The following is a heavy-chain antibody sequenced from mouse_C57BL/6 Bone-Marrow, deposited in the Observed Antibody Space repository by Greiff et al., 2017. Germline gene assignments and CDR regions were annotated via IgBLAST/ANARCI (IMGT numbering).Heavy chain of an antibody. Sequence: QVQLQQPGAELVRPGSSVKLSCTASGYTFTSYWMHWVKQRPIQGLEWIGNIDPSDSETHYNQKFKDKATLTVAKSSSTAYMQLSSLTAGDSAVYYCARKGYIDVWGTGTTVTVSS. V-gene: IGHV1-52*01. CDR2: IDPSDSET. CDR3: ARKGYIDV. J-gene: IGHJ1*03. CDR1: GYTFTSYW.